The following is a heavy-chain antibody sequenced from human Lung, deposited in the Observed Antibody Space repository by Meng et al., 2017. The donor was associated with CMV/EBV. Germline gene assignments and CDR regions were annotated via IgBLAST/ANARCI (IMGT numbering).Heavy chain of an antibody. J-gene: IGHJ4*02. D-gene: IGHD3-10*01. CDR2: IWFDGTYK. CDR1: GFSFNDYG. CDR3: AREGYDYDSGSYYYYFDH. Sequence: GESXKISXAASGFSFNDYGVHWVRQAPGKGLEWVTFIWFDGTYKSYVDSVKGRFTVSRDNSKNMVYLQMNSLRAEDTAVYYCAREGYDYDSGSYYYYFDHWGQGSLVTVSS. V-gene: IGHV3-30*02.